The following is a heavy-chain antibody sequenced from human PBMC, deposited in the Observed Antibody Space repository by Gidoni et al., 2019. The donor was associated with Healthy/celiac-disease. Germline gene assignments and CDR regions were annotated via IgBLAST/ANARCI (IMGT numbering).Heavy chain of an antibody. CDR1: GYTFTGYY. V-gene: IGHV1-2*06. D-gene: IGHD3-9*01. CDR2: INPNSGGT. J-gene: IGHJ4*02. Sequence: QVQLVQSGAEVKKPGASVKVSCKASGYTFTGYYMHWVRQAPGQGLEWMGRINPNSGGTNYEQKFQGRVTMTRDTSISTAYMELSRLRSDDTAVYYCARGNDILTGYLDYFDYWGQGTLVTVSS. CDR3: ARGNDILTGYLDYFDY.